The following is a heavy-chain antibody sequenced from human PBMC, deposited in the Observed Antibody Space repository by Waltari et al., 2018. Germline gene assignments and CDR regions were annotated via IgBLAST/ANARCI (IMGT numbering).Heavy chain of an antibody. CDR1: GGSISSSSYY. CDR2: IYYSGST. J-gene: IGHJ3*02. D-gene: IGHD2-21*01. Sequence: QLQLQESGPGLVKPSETLSLTCTVSGGSISSSSYYWGWIRQPPGKGLEWIGSIYYSGSTYYNPSLKSRVTISVDTSKNQFSLKLSSVTAADTAVYYCARLCGPGGDCYSGLDDAFDIWGQGTMVTVSS. CDR3: ARLCGPGGDCYSGLDDAFDI. V-gene: IGHV4-39*01.